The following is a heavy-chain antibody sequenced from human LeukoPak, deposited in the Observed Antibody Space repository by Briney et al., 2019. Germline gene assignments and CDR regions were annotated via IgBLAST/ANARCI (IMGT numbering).Heavy chain of an antibody. CDR3: ARATLTGDYFDS. V-gene: IGHV4-30-4*01. CDR2: IYYSGST. Sequence: PSETLSLTCTVSGGSISSDKYYLSWIRQPPGKGLEWIGYIYYSGSTSYYPSLKSRVTIPLDTSKNQFSLKLTSVTAADTAVYYCARATLTGDYFDSWGQGTLVTVSS. J-gene: IGHJ4*02. CDR1: GGSISSDKYY.